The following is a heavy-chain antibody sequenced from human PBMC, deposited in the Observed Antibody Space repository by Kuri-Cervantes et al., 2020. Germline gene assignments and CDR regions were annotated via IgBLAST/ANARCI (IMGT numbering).Heavy chain of an antibody. CDR3: ARGSSWMVDH. Sequence: ASVKVSCKASGGTFSSYAISWVRQAPGQGLEWMGWMNPNSGNTGYAQKFQGRVTMTRNTSISTAYMELSSLRSEDTAVYYCARGSSWMVDHWGQGTLVTVSS. CDR2: MNPNSGNT. V-gene: IGHV1-8*02. CDR1: GGTFSSYA. D-gene: IGHD6-13*01. J-gene: IGHJ4*02.